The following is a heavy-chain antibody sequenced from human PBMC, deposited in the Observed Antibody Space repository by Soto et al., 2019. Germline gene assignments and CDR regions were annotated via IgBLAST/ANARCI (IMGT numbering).Heavy chain of an antibody. Sequence: QVQLQESGPGLVKPSQTLSLTCTVSGGSISSGGYYWSWIRQHPGKGLEWIGYIYYSGRTYYNPSLKSRVTISVDTSKNQFSLKLSSVTAADTAVYYCARDRVGADNSDAFDIWGQGTMVTVSS. CDR3: ARDRVGADNSDAFDI. CDR1: GGSISSGGYY. V-gene: IGHV4-31*03. CDR2: IYYSGRT. J-gene: IGHJ3*02. D-gene: IGHD1-26*01.